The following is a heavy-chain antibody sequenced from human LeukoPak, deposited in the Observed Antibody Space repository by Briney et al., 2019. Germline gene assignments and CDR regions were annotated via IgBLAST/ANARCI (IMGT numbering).Heavy chain of an antibody. V-gene: IGHV3-23*01. CDR3: AKGSAAARPYYFDY. J-gene: IGHJ4*02. CDR1: GFTFSSYA. CDR2: ISGSGGST. D-gene: IGHD6-25*01. Sequence: GGSLRLSCAASGFTFSSYAMSWVRQAPGKGLEWVSAISGSGGSTYYADSVKGRFTISRDNSKNTLYLHTNSLRAEDTAVYYCAKGSAAARPYYFDYWGQGTLVTVSS.